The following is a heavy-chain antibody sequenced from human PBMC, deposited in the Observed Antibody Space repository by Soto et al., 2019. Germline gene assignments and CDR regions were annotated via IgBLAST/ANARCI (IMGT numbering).Heavy chain of an antibody. V-gene: IGHV3-23*01. CDR3: AKGSYGEYDS. Sequence: EVQLLESGGGLVQPGGSLRLSCAASGYTFSSYAMSWVRQAPGKGLEWVSAISVRGSGTYYADSVKGRFTISRDNSRNTLYLQMNGLRAEDTALYYCAKGSYGEYDSWGQGTLVTVSS. J-gene: IGHJ4*02. D-gene: IGHD4-17*01. CDR1: GYTFSSYA. CDR2: ISVRGSGT.